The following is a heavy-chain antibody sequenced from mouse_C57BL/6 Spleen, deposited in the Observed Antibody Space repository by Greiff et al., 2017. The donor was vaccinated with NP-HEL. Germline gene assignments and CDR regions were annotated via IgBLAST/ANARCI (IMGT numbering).Heavy chain of an antibody. CDR3: ARWLRQGRYFDY. J-gene: IGHJ2*01. CDR1: GYTFTSYW. D-gene: IGHD2-2*01. V-gene: IGHV1-55*01. CDR2: IYPGSGST. Sequence: VQLQQPGAELVKPGASVKMSCKASGYTFTSYWITWVKPRPGQGLEWIGDIYPGSGSTNYNEKFKSKATLTVDTSSSTAYMQLSSLTSEDSAVYYCARWLRQGRYFDYWGQGTTLTVSS.